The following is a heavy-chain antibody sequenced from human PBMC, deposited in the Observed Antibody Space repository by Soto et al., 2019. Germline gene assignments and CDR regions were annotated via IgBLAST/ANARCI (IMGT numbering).Heavy chain of an antibody. Sequence: LRLSCAASGFTVSSNYMSWVRQAPGKGLEWVSVIYSGGSTYYADSVKGRFTISRDNSKNTLYLQMNSLRAEDTAVYYCARSKDDSSGYYFDYFDYWGQGTLVTVSS. V-gene: IGHV3-53*01. CDR1: GFTVSSNY. J-gene: IGHJ4*02. CDR3: ARSKDDSSGYYFDYFDY. D-gene: IGHD3-22*01. CDR2: IYSGGST.